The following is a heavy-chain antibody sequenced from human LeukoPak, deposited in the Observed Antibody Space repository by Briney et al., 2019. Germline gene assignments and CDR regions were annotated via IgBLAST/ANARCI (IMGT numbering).Heavy chain of an antibody. Sequence: GGSLRLSCAASGFTFSSYAMSWVRQAPGKGREWVANRRQDGSEKYYVDSVKGRFTISRDNAKNSLYLQMNSLRAEDTAVYYCARSNDFWSGYHRNPSYYMDVWGKGTTVTVSS. CDR1: GFTFSSYA. CDR2: RRQDGSEK. J-gene: IGHJ6*03. V-gene: IGHV3-7*01. CDR3: ARSNDFWSGYHRNPSYYMDV. D-gene: IGHD3-3*01.